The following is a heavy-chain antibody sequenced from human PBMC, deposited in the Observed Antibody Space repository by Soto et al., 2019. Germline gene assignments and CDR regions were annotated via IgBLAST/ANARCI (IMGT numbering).Heavy chain of an antibody. CDR2: IYYSGNT. D-gene: IGHD3-10*01. CDR1: GGSISSTDYY. J-gene: IGHJ4*02. V-gene: IGHV4-39*01. CDR3: PTQGYYITKTYPPSRF. Sequence: PSETLSLTCTVSGGSISSTDYYWGWIRQPPGKGLEWIGSIYYSGNTYHNPSLKSRVTISLDTSKNQFSLKLNSVTAADTAVDYCPTQGYYITKTYPPSRFWGEGTLVTVS.